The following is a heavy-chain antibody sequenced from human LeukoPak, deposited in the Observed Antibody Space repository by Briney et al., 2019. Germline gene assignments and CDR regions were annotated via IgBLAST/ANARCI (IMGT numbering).Heavy chain of an antibody. CDR2: ISYVGSSK. Sequence: SGGSLRLSCAASGFTFSSYAMHWVRQAPGKGLEWVALISYVGSSKYYADSVNGRFTISRDNSKTTLYLQMNSLRAEDTAVNYCARDSEYSSSFAFDIWGQGTMVTVSS. J-gene: IGHJ3*02. D-gene: IGHD6-13*01. CDR1: GFTFSSYA. CDR3: ARDSEYSSSFAFDI. V-gene: IGHV3-30-3*01.